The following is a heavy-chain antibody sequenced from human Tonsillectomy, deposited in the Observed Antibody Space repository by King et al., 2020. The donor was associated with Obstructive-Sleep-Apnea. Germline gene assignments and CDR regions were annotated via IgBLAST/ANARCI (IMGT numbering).Heavy chain of an antibody. Sequence: QLVQSGAEVKKPGASVKVSCKASGYTFTSYGISWVRQAPGQGLEWLGWISAYNGNTNYAQKLQGRVTMTTDTSTSTAYMELRSLRSDDTAVYYCASGLYYYGSGKDAFDIWGQGTMVTVSS. CDR1: GYTFTSYG. V-gene: IGHV1-18*01. J-gene: IGHJ3*02. CDR2: ISAYNGNT. CDR3: ASGLYYYGSGKDAFDI. D-gene: IGHD3-10*01.